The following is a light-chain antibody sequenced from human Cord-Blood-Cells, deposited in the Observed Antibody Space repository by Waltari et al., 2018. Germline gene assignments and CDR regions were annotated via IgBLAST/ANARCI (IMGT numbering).Light chain of an antibody. CDR2: KAS. V-gene: IGKV1-5*03. CDR1: QSINSW. CDR3: QQYNSYPYS. J-gene: IGKJ2*03. Sequence: DIQMTQSPSTLSASVGDRVTITCRASQSINSWLAWYQQKPGKDPKLLIYKASSLESGVPSRFSGSGSGTEFTLTISSLQPDDFATYYCQQYNSYPYSFGQGTKLEIK.